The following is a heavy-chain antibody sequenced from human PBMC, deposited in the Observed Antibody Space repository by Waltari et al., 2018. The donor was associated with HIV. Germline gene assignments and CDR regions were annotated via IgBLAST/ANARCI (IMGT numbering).Heavy chain of an antibody. Sequence: EVQLVESGGALVKPGGSLRLSWEASGFAVSNNDMHWVRQSPGKGLEWLSVVGIADDSYYSGSVKGRFTISSDDAQNSLYLQMNSLTVADTGVYFCARTIGGTYFDNWGQGTLVTVSS. J-gene: IGHJ4*02. D-gene: IGHD2-15*01. CDR2: VGIADDS. CDR3: ARTIGGTYFDN. CDR1: GFAVSNND. V-gene: IGHV3-13*01.